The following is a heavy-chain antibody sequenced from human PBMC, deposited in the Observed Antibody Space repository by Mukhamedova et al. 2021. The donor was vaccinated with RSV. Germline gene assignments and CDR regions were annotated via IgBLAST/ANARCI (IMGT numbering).Heavy chain of an antibody. V-gene: IGHV2-5*02. D-gene: IGHD3-16*02. CDR3: AHVHFDYVWGTYHFDY. CDR2: IYWDDDK. J-gene: IGHJ4*02. Sequence: WLALIYWDDDKRYSPSLKNRVTITKGTSANQVVLTMTNVEHVDTATYFCAHVHFDYVWGTYHFDYWGQGTLVTVSS.